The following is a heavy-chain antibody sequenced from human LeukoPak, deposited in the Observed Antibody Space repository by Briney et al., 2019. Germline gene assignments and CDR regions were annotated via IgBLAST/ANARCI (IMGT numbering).Heavy chain of an antibody. CDR3: ARGSYYYGSGSYHDY. CDR1: GGSISSGDYY. J-gene: IGHJ4*02. Sequence: PSQTLSLTCTVSGGSISSGDYYWSWIRQPPGKGLEWIGEINHSGSTNYNPSLKSRVTISVDTSKNQFSLKLSSVTAADTAVYYCARGSYYYGSGSYHDYWGQGTLVTVSS. CDR2: INHSGST. V-gene: IGHV4-30-4*08. D-gene: IGHD3-10*01.